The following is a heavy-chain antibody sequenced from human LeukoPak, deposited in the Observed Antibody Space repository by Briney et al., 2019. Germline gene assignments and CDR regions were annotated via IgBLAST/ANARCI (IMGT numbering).Heavy chain of an antibody. V-gene: IGHV1-3*04. Sequence: ASVKVSCKASGYTFTSYAIHWVRQAPGQSLEWMGWINTGNSYTKYSQRFQGRVTITRDTSATTAYMELSSLTSEDTAVYYCARPIAVAGFDNWGQGTLVTVSS. D-gene: IGHD6-19*01. CDR1: GYTFTSYA. CDR2: INTGNSYT. J-gene: IGHJ4*02. CDR3: ARPIAVAGFDN.